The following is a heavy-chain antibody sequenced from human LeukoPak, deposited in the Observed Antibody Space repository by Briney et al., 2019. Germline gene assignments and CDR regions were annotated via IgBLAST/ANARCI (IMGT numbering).Heavy chain of an antibody. CDR2: ISYDGSNK. J-gene: IGHJ4*02. Sequence: PGRSLRLSCAASGFTFSSYAMHWVRQAPGKGLEWVAVISYDGSNKYYADSVKGRFTISRDNSKNTLYLQMNSLRAEDTAVYYCARDQAAALIDYWGQGTLVTVSS. CDR1: GFTFSSYA. D-gene: IGHD6-13*01. V-gene: IGHV3-30*04. CDR3: ARDQAAALIDY.